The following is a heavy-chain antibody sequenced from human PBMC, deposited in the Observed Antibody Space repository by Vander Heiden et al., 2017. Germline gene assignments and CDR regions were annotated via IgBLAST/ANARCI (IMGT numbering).Heavy chain of an antibody. V-gene: IGHV3-21*01. Sequence: VQLVESGGGLVKPGGSLRLSCAASGFASSPYTSTCVRQAQGKGLEWVSSISSTSTYIYYADSVKGRFTISRDNARNSLYLQMNSLRAEDTAVYYCARVYDSSGYSPPFGYWGQGTLVTVSS. D-gene: IGHD3-22*01. CDR3: ARVYDSSGYSPPFGY. CDR2: ISSTSTYI. CDR1: GFASSPYT. J-gene: IGHJ4*02.